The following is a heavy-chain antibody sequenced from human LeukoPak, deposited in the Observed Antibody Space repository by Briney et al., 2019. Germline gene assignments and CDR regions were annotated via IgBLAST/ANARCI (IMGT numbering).Heavy chain of an antibody. Sequence: ASEELFCRVSGYIFNTYYLLWVRHASAQALEWMGIISPSGGSTSYAQKFQGRVTITADASTSTDYMELSSLRAEDTAVYYCAGEGGGNWNYDFWSQGTLVTVSS. V-gene: IGHV1-46*02. CDR1: GYIFNTYY. CDR2: ISPSGGST. CDR3: AGEGGGNWNYDF. J-gene: IGHJ4*02. D-gene: IGHD1-7*01.